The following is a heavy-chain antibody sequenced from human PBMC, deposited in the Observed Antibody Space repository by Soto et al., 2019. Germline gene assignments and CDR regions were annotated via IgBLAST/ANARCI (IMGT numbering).Heavy chain of an antibody. Sequence: QVQLVQSGAEVKKTGSSVNVSCKASGGTFSSYAISWVRQAPVQGLEGMGGSIPIFGTANDAQKFQGRVTSTAHKSTSTADLELSSLRSEDTAVYYCARGKEGVPAARVDGPVAFYCYGMDVWGQGTTVTVSS. J-gene: IGHJ6*02. CDR3: ARGKEGVPAARVDGPVAFYCYGMDV. V-gene: IGHV1-69*06. D-gene: IGHD2-2*01. CDR1: GGTFSSYA. CDR2: SIPIFGTA.